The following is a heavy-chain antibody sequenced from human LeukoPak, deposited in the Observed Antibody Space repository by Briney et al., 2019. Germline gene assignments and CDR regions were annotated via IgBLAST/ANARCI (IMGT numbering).Heavy chain of an antibody. D-gene: IGHD3-22*01. CDR1: GGSMNSRY. J-gene: IGHJ3*01. Sequence: PAETLSLTRTVAGGSMNSRYWSSVRQPPGKGMEWLGFRFYTGRTMYNPSLRSRVIILADTSKNDFSLKLASVTAADTAVYYCARLLDYDSSGDPDIFDVWGQGIMVTVSS. CDR2: RFYTGRT. CDR3: ARLLDYDSSGDPDIFDV. V-gene: IGHV4-59*11.